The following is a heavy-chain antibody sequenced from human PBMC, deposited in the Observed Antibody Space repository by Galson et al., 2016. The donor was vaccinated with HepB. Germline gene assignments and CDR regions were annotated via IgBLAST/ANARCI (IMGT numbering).Heavy chain of an antibody. Sequence: SVKVSCKASGYTFTRYGISWVRQAPGQGLEWMGWISGYNGNTNYAQKLQGRVTMTTDTSTSTAYMDLRSLRSDDTAVYYCARTTWATPMGTPKTPLDSWGQGTLVTVSS. CDR3: ARTTWATPMGTPKTPLDS. CDR1: GYTFTRYG. V-gene: IGHV1-18*01. D-gene: IGHD4-23*01. J-gene: IGHJ4*02. CDR2: ISGYNGNT.